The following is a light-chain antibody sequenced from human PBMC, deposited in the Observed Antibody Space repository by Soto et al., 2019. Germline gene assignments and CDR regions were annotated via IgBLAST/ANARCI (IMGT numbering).Light chain of an antibody. V-gene: IGLV2-14*01. J-gene: IGLJ1*01. CDR1: SSDVGGYNY. Sequence: QSALPQPDSGSGSTGQSITISCTGTSSDVGGYNYVSWYQQYPGKAPKLMIYEVSNRSSGVSNRFSGSKAGNTAALTISGLQAEEEAEYYCSSYTSSSTDVFGTGTKLTVL. CDR3: SSYTSSSTDV. CDR2: EVS.